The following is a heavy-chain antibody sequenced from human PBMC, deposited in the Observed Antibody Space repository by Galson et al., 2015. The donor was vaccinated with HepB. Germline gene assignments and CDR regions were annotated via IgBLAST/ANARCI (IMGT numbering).Heavy chain of an antibody. CDR2: INSDGSST. J-gene: IGHJ3*02. CDR1: GFTFSSYW. D-gene: IGHD3-10*01. Sequence: SLRLSCAASGFTFSSYWMHWVRQAPGKGLVWVSRINSDGSSTSYADSVKGRFTISRDNAKNTLYLQMNSLRAEDTAVYYCARELGGSGSYYRDAFDIWGQGTMVTVSS. CDR3: ARELGGSGSYYRDAFDI. V-gene: IGHV3-74*01.